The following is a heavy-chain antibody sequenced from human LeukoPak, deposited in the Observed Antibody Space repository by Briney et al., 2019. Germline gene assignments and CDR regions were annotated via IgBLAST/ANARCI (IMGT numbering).Heavy chain of an antibody. CDR1: GYPMSSGYY. D-gene: IGHD4-17*01. J-gene: IGHJ3*01. Sequence: SETLSLTCAVSGYPMSSGYYWGWIRQPPGKGLEWIGSIYHSGSTYYNPSLESRVTISVDTSKNQFSLKLTSMTAADTAVYYCARRPSHDDYVAFDVWGQGTVVTVSS. CDR2: IYHSGST. V-gene: IGHV4-38-2*01. CDR3: ARRPSHDDYVAFDV.